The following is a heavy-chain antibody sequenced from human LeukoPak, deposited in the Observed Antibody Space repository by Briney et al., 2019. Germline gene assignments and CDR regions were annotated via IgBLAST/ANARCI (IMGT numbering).Heavy chain of an antibody. D-gene: IGHD4-17*01. Sequence: SETLSLTCAVSGGSISSRNWWSWVRQPPGKGLEWIGEIYLSGSTNYNPSLKSRVTISVDKSKNQFSLKLTSVTAADTAVYYCARANDYGDPLPRYMDVWGKGTTVTISS. CDR3: ARANDYGDPLPRYMDV. CDR1: GGSISSRNW. V-gene: IGHV4-4*02. J-gene: IGHJ6*03. CDR2: IYLSGST.